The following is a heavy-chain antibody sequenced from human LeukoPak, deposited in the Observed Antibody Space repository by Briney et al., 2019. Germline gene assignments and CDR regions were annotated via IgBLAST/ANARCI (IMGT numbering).Heavy chain of an antibody. CDR1: GYTFTSYG. J-gene: IGHJ5*02. Sequence: GASVKVSCKASGYTFTSYGISWVRQAPGQGLEWMGWISAYNGNTNYAQKLQGRVTMTTDTFTSTAYMELRSLRSDDTAVYYCAREIMITFGGVIIVNWFDPWGQGTLVTVSS. V-gene: IGHV1-18*01. CDR3: AREIMITFGGVIIVNWFDP. D-gene: IGHD3-16*02. CDR2: ISAYNGNT.